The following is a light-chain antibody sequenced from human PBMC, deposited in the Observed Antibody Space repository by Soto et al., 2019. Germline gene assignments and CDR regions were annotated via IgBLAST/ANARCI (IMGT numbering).Light chain of an antibody. V-gene: IGLV1-44*01. J-gene: IGLJ2*01. CDR3: AAWDDSLNGPV. CDR1: SSNIGSNT. Sequence: QPVLTQPPSASGTPGKRFTISCSGSSSNIGSNTVTWYQQHPGTAPKLLIYSNNQRPSGVPARFSGSKSGTSASLAISGRQSEDEADYYCAAWDDSLNGPVFGGGTKLTVL. CDR2: SNN.